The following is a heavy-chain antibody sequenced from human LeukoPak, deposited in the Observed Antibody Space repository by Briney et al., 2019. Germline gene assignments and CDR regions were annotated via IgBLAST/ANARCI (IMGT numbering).Heavy chain of an antibody. CDR1: GFTFSSYG. J-gene: IGHJ6*04. Sequence: GGSLRLSCAASGFTFSSYGMNWVRQAPGKGLVWVSYISSSGSTIYYADSVKGRFTISRDNAKNSLYLQMNSLRAEDTAVYYCAELGITMIGGVWGKGTTVTISS. D-gene: IGHD3-10*02. CDR3: AELGITMIGGV. V-gene: IGHV3-48*04. CDR2: ISSSGSTI.